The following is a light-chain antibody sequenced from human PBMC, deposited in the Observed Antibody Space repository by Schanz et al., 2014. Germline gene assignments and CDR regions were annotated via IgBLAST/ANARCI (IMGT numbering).Light chain of an antibody. CDR2: RDN. J-gene: IGLJ2*01. CDR1: SSNIGSET. CDR3: AAWDDSLNGHVV. V-gene: IGLV1-44*01. Sequence: QSVLTQPPSASGTPGQRVTISCSGSSSNIGSETVHWYQQLPGTAPKLLIYRDNERPSGVPDRFSGSKSGTSASLVISGLQSEDEADYYCAAWDDSLNGHVVFGGGTKLTVL.